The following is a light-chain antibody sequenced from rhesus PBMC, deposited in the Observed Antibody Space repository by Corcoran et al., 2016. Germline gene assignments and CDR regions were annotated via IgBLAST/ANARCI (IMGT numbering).Light chain of an antibody. Sequence: DIQMTQSPSSVSASVGDRVTITCRASQGISSYLAWYQQEPGKSPKLRIYYATTWQSGVPSRFSGSGSGTEFTLTISSLQPEDFATYYCQQYNRLPLTFGRGTKVEIK. CDR1: QGISSY. CDR2: YAT. V-gene: IGKV1-25*01. J-gene: IGKJ4*01. CDR3: QQYNRLPLT.